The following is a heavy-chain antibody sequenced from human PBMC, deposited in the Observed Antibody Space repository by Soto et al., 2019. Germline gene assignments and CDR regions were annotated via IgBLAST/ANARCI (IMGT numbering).Heavy chain of an antibody. J-gene: IGHJ4*02. CDR1: GFTFSSYA. CDR2: IADDGGNK. CDR3: GRARSGFYGSPEY. Sequence: QEQLVESGGGVVQPGRSLRLSCAASGFTFSSYAVHWVRQAPGKGLEWVASIADDGGNKYYADSVKGRFTISRDNSKNTVDLQIDSLRAEDKAVYYCGRARSGFYGSPEYWGQGTLVTVSS. V-gene: IGHV3-30-3*01. D-gene: IGHD3-22*01.